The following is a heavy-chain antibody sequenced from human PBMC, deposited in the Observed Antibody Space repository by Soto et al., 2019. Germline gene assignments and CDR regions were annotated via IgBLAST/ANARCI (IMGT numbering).Heavy chain of an antibody. CDR1: GFTFSDVW. CDR2: IKSKADGGAI. V-gene: IGHV3-15*01. CDR3: TIDNMLGATSPQFHH. Sequence: GGSLRLSCAASGFTFSDVWMSWVRQIPGKGLEWVGRIKSKADGGAIDFAAPVKGRFSISGDDSKNTLYLQMNNLRIEDTAIYFCTIDNMLGATSPQFHHWGQGTLGTVS. D-gene: IGHD1-26*01. J-gene: IGHJ1*01.